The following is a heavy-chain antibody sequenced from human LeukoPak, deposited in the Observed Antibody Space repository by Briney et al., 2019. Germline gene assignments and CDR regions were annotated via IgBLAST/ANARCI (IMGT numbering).Heavy chain of an antibody. CDR3: ARRDYSTAADY. Sequence: ASETLSLTCAVYGGSFSGYYWSWIRQPPGKGLEWIGEINHSGSTNYNPSLKSRVTISVDTSKNQFSLKLSSVTAADTAVYYCARRDYSTAADYWGQGTLVTVSS. CDR2: INHSGST. D-gene: IGHD4-11*01. CDR1: GGSFSGYY. J-gene: IGHJ4*02. V-gene: IGHV4-34*01.